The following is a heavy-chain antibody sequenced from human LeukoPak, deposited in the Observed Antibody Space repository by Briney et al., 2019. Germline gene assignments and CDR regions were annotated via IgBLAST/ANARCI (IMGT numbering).Heavy chain of an antibody. D-gene: IGHD3-10*01. CDR1: GFTFSGSA. CDR2: IRSKANSYAT. CDR3: TSGITMVRGENYYYYYMDV. V-gene: IGHV3-73*01. Sequence: GGSLRLSCAASGFTFSGSAMHWVRQASGKGLEWVGRIRSKANSYATAYAASVKGRFTISRDDSKNTAYLQMNSLKTEDTAVYYCTSGITMVRGENYYYYYMDVWGKGTTVTVSS. J-gene: IGHJ6*03.